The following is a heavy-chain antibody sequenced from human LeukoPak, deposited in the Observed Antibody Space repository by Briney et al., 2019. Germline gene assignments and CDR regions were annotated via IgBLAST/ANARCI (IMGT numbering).Heavy chain of an antibody. D-gene: IGHD5-12*01. CDR1: GGTFSSYA. J-gene: IGHJ6*02. Sequence: ASVKVSCKASGGTFSSYAISWVRQAPGQGLEWMGRIIPILGIANYAQKFQGRVTITADKSTSTAYMELSSLRSEDTAVYYCARDSLIMATIVATGGDGMDVWGQGTTVTVSS. V-gene: IGHV1-69*04. CDR2: IIPILGIA. CDR3: ARDSLIMATIVATGGDGMDV.